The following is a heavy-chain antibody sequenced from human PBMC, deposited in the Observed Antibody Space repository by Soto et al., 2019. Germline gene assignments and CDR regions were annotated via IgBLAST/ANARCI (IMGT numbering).Heavy chain of an antibody. J-gene: IGHJ4*02. Sequence: QVQLVQSGAEVKKPGSSVKVSCKASGGTFSSYTISWVRQAPGQGLEWMGRIIPILGIANYAQKFQGRVTITADKSTSTAYMELSSLRSEDTAVYYCASSYYDILTDLPMYYFDYWGQGTLVTVSS. CDR2: IIPILGIA. D-gene: IGHD3-9*01. CDR3: ASSYYDILTDLPMYYFDY. V-gene: IGHV1-69*02. CDR1: GGTFSSYT.